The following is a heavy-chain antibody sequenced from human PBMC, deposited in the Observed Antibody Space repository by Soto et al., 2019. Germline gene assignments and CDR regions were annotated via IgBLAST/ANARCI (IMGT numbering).Heavy chain of an antibody. Sequence: QAQLVESGGGVVQPGRSLRLSCAASGFTFRNHAMHWVRQTPGKGLEWVAVISYDAKNQYYVDSVKGRFTISRDNSKNTLYLQMNSLKPEDTAVYYCAREEWSRCYFDYWGQGTLVTVSS. CDR1: GFTFRNHA. V-gene: IGHV3-30*04. CDR2: ISYDAKNQ. D-gene: IGHD3-3*01. J-gene: IGHJ4*02. CDR3: AREEWSRCYFDY.